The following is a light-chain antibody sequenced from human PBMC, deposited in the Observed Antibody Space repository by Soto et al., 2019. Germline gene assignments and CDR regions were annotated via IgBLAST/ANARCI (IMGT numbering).Light chain of an antibody. CDR1: QSVSNNY. V-gene: IGKV3-20*01. Sequence: ALTQSPGTLSSSPGERATLSCRASQSVSNNYLAWYQQKPGQAPRLLIYGASNRATGIPDRFSGSGSGTDFTLTISRLEPEDFAVYYCQQYGSSGTFGQGTKVDIK. CDR2: GAS. CDR3: QQYGSSGT. J-gene: IGKJ1*01.